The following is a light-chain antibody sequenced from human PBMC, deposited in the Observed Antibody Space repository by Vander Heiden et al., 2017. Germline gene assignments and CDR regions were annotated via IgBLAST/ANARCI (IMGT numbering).Light chain of an antibody. J-gene: IGLJ1*01. V-gene: IGLV2-14*01. CDR1: RSDVGDYNY. Sequence: QSAPTQPASISGSPGPSITISCTGSRSDVGDYNYVSWYQQHPGKAPKLMIYEVTNRPSGVSNRCSCSKSGNTASLTISGLQAEDEADYFCSSYTRTSTLVFGTGTKVTVL. CDR2: EVT. CDR3: SSYTRTSTLV.